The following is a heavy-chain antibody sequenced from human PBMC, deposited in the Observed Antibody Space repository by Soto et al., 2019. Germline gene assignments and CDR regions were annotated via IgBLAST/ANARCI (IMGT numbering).Heavy chain of an antibody. D-gene: IGHD3-10*01. CDR1: GYTFTNYA. Sequence: QVQLVQSGAEVEKPGASVKVSCKASGYTFTNYAVHWVRQAPGQRLEWMGWINAGNGNTRFSQNLQGSVIITRDTSARTVKRERGSLRSEATALFYWARGHLAGVPVASCFSYMDVWGKGTTVAVSS. V-gene: IGHV1-3*01. J-gene: IGHJ6*03. CDR2: INAGNGNT. CDR3: ARGHLAGVPVASCFSYMDV.